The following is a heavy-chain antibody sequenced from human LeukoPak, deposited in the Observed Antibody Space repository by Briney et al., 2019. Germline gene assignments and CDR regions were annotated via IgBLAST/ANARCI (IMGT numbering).Heavy chain of an antibody. CDR3: ARTGTPSSWYAPPSYVDY. D-gene: IGHD6-13*01. CDR1: GGSFSGYY. Sequence: SETLSLTCAVYGGSFSGYYWSWIRQPPGKGLEWIGEINHSGSTNYNPSLKSRVTISVDTSKNQFSLKLSSVTAADTAVYYRARTGTPSSWYAPPSYVDYWGQGTLVTVSS. CDR2: INHSGST. J-gene: IGHJ4*02. V-gene: IGHV4-34*01.